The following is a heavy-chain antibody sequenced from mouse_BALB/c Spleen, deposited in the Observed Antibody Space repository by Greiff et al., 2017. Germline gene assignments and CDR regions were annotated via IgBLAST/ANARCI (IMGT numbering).Heavy chain of an antibody. CDR2: INPYNDGT. J-gene: IGHJ2*01. CDR1: GYTFTSYV. CDR3: ARGGYGDFGY. V-gene: IGHV1-14*01. D-gene: IGHD1-1*01. Sequence: EVQLQQSGPDLVKPGASVKMSCTASGYTFTSYVMHWVKQKPGQGLEWIGYINPYNDGTKYKEKFKGKATLTSDKSSSTAYLELSSLTSEDSAVYYCARGGYGDFGYWGQGTALTGSA.